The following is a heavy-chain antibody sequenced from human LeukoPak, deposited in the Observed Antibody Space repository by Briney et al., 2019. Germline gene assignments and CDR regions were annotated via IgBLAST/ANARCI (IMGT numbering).Heavy chain of an antibody. CDR3: ASENLYQLPPSPENLYYFDY. CDR1: GGSISSSSYY. D-gene: IGHD2-2*01. CDR2: IYYSGST. Sequence: PSETLSLTCTVSGGSISSSSYYWGWIRQPPGKGLEWIGSIYYSGSTYYNPSLKSRVTITVDTSKNQFSLKLSSVTAADTAVYYCASENLYQLPPSPENLYYFDYWGQGTLVTVSS. J-gene: IGHJ4*02. V-gene: IGHV4-39*01.